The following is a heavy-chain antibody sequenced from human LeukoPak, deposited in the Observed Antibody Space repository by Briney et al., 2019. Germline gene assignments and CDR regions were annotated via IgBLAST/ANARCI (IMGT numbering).Heavy chain of an antibody. CDR1: GYTFTSYY. CDR2: INPSGGST. CDR3: ARDHNLASSGYYERFDY. D-gene: IGHD3-22*01. J-gene: IGHJ4*02. V-gene: IGHV1-46*01. Sequence: ASVRVSCKASGYTFTSYYMHWVRQAPRQGLEWMGIINPSGGSTSYAQKFQGGVTMTRDTSTSTVYMELSSLRSEDTAVCYCARDHNLASSGYYERFDYWGQGTLVTVSS.